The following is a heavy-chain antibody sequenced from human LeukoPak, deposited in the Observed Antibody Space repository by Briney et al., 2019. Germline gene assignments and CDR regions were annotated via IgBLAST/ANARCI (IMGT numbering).Heavy chain of an antibody. CDR2: IRYDGSNK. CDR3: AKDYGGNKGLFDY. Sequence: GGSLRLSCAASGFTFSSYGMHWVRQAPGKGLEWVAFIRYDGSNKYYADSVKGRFTISRDNSKNTLYLQMNSLRAEDTAVYYCAKDYGGNKGLFDYWGRGTLVTVPS. D-gene: IGHD4-23*01. V-gene: IGHV3-30*02. J-gene: IGHJ4*02. CDR1: GFTFSSYG.